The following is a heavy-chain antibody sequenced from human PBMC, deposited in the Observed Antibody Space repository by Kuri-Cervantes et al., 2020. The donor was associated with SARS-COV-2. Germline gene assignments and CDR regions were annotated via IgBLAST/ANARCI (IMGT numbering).Heavy chain of an antibody. J-gene: IGHJ3*02. CDR3: ARSTPSRRLVVISQGGDFDI. CDR1: GHTFTCNY. CDR2: INPNSGGT. D-gene: IGHD3-22*01. Sequence: ASVKISCKASGHTFTCNYIHLVRQAPGQGLEWIGWINPNSGGTNYAQKFQGWVTITRDTSISTVYLKLSSRRPDDTAVYYCARSTPSRRLVVISQGGDFDIWGQGTMVTVSS. V-gene: IGHV1-2*04.